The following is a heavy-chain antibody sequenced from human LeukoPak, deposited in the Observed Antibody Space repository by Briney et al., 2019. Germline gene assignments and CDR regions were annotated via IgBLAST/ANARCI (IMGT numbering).Heavy chain of an antibody. CDR3: AQGSVDLNSGYPYFEY. D-gene: IGHD3-9*01. CDR2: IHYTGRT. Sequence: PSGTLSLTCAVSAGSITSDYWSWVRQPPGKGLEWIGNIHYTGRTSYTASLKSRVTISVDTSKNQFSLKLNSVTAADTAVYYCAQGSVDLNSGYPYFEYWXQGTLVSVSS. J-gene: IGHJ4*02. CDR1: AGSITSDY. V-gene: IGHV4-59*08.